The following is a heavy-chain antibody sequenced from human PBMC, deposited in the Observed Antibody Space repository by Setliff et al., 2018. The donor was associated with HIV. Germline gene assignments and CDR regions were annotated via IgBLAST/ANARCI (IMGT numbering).Heavy chain of an antibody. J-gene: IGHJ4*02. D-gene: IGHD3-10*01. CDR3: VPPPRGGPGFSY. V-gene: IGHV3-23*01. CDR2: ISGSGANT. Sequence: GGSLRLSCAASGFTFSSYTMSWVRQAPGKGLEWVSGISGSGANTYHADSVKGRFTISRDNSKNTLYLQMNSLRADDTAVYYCVPPPRGGPGFSYWGQGTLVTVSS. CDR1: GFTFSSYT.